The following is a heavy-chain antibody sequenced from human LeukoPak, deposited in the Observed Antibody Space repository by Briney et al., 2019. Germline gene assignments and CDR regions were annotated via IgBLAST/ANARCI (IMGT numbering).Heavy chain of an antibody. CDR2: IYYSGSTY. J-gene: IGHJ1*01. V-gene: IGHV4-59*08. D-gene: IGHD3-22*01. Sequence: SEALSLTCTVSGGSISSYYWSWIRQPPGKGLEWIGYIYYSGSTYYYNPSLKSRVTMSVDTSKNQFSLKLSSVTAADTAVYYCARQYYYDGSGPFQHWGQGTLVTVSS. CDR3: ARQYYYDGSGPFQH. CDR1: GGSISSYY.